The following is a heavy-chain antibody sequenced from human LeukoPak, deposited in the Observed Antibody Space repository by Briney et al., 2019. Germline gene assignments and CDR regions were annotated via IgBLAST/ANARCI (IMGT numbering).Heavy chain of an antibody. J-gene: IGHJ4*02. CDR2: ISWNSGSI. CDR3: ARDGVVVPAAKSFDY. D-gene: IGHD2-2*01. Sequence: QTGGSLRLSCAASGFTFDDYAMHWVQHAPGKGLEWVSGISWNSGSIGYADSVKGRFTISRDNAKNSLYMQMNSLRAEDTAVYYCARDGVVVPAAKSFDYWGQGTLVTVSS. CDR1: GFTFDDYA. V-gene: IGHV3-9*01.